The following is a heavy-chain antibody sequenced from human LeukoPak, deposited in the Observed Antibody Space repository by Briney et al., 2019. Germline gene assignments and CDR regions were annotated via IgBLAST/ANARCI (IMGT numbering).Heavy chain of an antibody. CDR3: ARFVEGHTYYFDC. Sequence: GGSLRLSCAASGFTFSDHAMHWVRQAPGKGLEWVSAVGIAADTFYPGSVKGRFTISRENAKNSLYLQMNSLRVEDTAVYYCARFVEGHTYYFDCWGQGTLVTVSS. V-gene: IGHV3-13*01. CDR2: VGIAADT. CDR1: GFTFSDHA. J-gene: IGHJ4*02. D-gene: IGHD3-10*01.